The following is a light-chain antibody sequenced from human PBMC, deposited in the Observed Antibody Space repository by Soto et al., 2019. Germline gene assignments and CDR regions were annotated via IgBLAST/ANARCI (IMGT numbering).Light chain of an antibody. V-gene: IGKV1-9*01. CDR3: QNLNSYPRT. J-gene: IGKJ1*01. Sequence: IQLTQSPSSLSASVVDRVTITCRASLGVANYLAWYQQKPGIVPKLLIYAASTLQSGVPSRFSGSGSGTDFTLTISSLQPEDAATYYCQNLNSYPRTFGQGTKVDI. CDR1: LGVANY. CDR2: AAS.